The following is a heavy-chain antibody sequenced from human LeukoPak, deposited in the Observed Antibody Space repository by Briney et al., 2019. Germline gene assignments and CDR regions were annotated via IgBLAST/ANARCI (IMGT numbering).Heavy chain of an antibody. CDR2: INHSGST. CDR1: GGSFSGYY. Sequence: PSETLSLTCAVYGGSFSGYYWSWIRQPPGKGLEWIGEINHSGSTNYNPSLKSRVTISVDTSKNQFSLKLSSVTAADTAVYYCARDSIVGATSDYWGQGTLVTVSS. J-gene: IGHJ4*02. V-gene: IGHV4-34*01. CDR3: ARDSIVGATSDY. D-gene: IGHD1-26*01.